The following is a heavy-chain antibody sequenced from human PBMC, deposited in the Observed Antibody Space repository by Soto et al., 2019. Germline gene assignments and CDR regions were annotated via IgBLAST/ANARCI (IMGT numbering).Heavy chain of an antibody. V-gene: IGHV3-23*01. CDR3: AKGYCSGGSCYLFDP. CDR1: GFTFSSYV. D-gene: IGHD2-15*01. Sequence: EVQLLESGGGLVQPGGSLRLSCAASGFTFSSYVMSWVRQAPGKGLEWVSAISGSGGSTYYADSVKGRFTISRDNSKNTLYLQMNSLRAEDTAVYYCAKGYCSGGSCYLFDPWGQGTLVTVSS. J-gene: IGHJ5*02. CDR2: ISGSGGST.